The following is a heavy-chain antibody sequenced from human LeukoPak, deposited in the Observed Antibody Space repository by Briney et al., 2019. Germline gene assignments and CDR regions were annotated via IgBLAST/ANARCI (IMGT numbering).Heavy chain of an antibody. V-gene: IGHV3-33*08. CDR3: AKGRYCSSTSCPYYFDY. D-gene: IGHD2-2*01. CDR1: GFTFSSYG. J-gene: IGHJ4*02. CDR2: IWYGGSNK. Sequence: PGRSLRLSCAASGFTFSSYGMHWVRQAPGKGLEWVAVIWYGGSNKYYADSVKGRFTISGDNSKNTLYLQMNSLRAEDTAVYYCAKGRYCSSTSCPYYFDYWGQGTLVTVSS.